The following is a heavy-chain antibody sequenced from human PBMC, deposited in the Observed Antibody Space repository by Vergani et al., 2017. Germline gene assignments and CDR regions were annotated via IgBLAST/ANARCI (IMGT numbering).Heavy chain of an antibody. CDR1: GATFSSYA. CDR3: ARAGLTMFRGVSPTDY. Sequence: QVQLVQSGAEVKKPGSSVKVSCKASGATFSSYAISWVRQAPGQGLEWMGGIIPIFGTANYAQKFQGRVTITADESTSTAYMELSSLRSEDTAVYYCARAGLTMFRGVSPTDYWGQGTLVTVSS. D-gene: IGHD3-10*01. J-gene: IGHJ4*02. CDR2: IIPIFGTA. V-gene: IGHV1-69*01.